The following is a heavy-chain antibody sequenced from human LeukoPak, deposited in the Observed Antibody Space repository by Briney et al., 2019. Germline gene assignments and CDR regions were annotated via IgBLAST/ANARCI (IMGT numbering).Heavy chain of an antibody. CDR2: INPNSGGT. J-gene: IGHJ4*02. V-gene: IGHV1-2*04. Sequence: SVQVSCQASGCTFTGYYMHWVRPAPCKGLAWMGWINPNSGGTNYVQKFQGWVTMTRDTSISTAYMKLSRLRSDETAVYYCARGYRSTYYFDYWGQGTLVTVSS. D-gene: IGHD2-2*01. CDR1: GCTFTGYY. CDR3: ARGYRSTYYFDY.